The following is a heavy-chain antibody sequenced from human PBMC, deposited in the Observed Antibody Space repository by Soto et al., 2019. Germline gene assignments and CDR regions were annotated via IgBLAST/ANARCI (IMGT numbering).Heavy chain of an antibody. Sequence: QVHLVQSGAEVKKPGASVKVSCKASGYTFTNYYIHWVRQAPGQGLEWLGIIRPSGGRTDYAQRFQGRVPMTRDTSTSTVYMELTSLTSEDTAVYYCAREPNESYYFDYWGQGTLVTVSS. J-gene: IGHJ4*02. D-gene: IGHD5-18*01. CDR3: AREPNESYYFDY. CDR2: IRPSGGRT. CDR1: GYTFTNYY. V-gene: IGHV1-46*01.